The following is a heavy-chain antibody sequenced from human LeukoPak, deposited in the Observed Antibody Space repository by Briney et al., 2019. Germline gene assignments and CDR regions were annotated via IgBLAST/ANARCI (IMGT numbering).Heavy chain of an antibody. Sequence: PGGSLRLSCAASGFTFTSYWMHWVRQAPGKGLVWVSRLNSDGISTRYADSVKGRFTISRDNAKNTLYLQMNSLRAEDTAVYYCARGIRGDCWGQGTLVTVSS. CDR2: LNSDGIST. CDR3: ARGIRGDC. CDR1: GFTFTSYW. V-gene: IGHV3-74*01. J-gene: IGHJ4*02.